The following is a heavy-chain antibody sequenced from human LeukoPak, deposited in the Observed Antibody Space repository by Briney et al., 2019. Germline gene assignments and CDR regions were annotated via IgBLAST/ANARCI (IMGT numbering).Heavy chain of an antibody. CDR3: ARAPVMKRDWGAFDY. Sequence: SETLSLLCSVCGGPIRSYYWSWIRQPPGKGLEWIGYIYYSGSTNYNPPLKSRVTISVDTSKNQFSLKLSSVTAADAVVYYWARAPVMKRDWGAFDYWGQGTLVTVSS. CDR1: GGPIRSYY. CDR2: IYYSGST. D-gene: IGHD7-27*01. V-gene: IGHV4-59*01. J-gene: IGHJ4*02.